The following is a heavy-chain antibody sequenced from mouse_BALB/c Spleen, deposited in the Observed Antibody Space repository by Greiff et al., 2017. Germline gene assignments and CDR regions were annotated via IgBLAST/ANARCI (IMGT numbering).Heavy chain of an antibody. Sequence: VQLQQSGPELVKPGASVKISCKASGYSFTSYYIHWVKQRPGQGLEWIGWIFPGSGNTKYNEKFKGKATLTADTSSSTAYMQLSSLTSEDSAVYFCARYYDYDGYYAMDYWGQGTSVTVSS. CDR3: ARYYDYDGYYAMDY. CDR1: GYSFTSYY. D-gene: IGHD2-4*01. J-gene: IGHJ4*01. CDR2: IFPGSGNT. V-gene: IGHV1-66*01.